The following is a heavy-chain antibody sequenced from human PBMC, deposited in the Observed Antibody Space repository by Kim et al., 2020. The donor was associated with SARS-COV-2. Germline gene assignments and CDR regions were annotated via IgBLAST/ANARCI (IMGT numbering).Heavy chain of an antibody. J-gene: IGHJ4*02. V-gene: IGHV3-23*01. Sequence: YPDSGKVQFTISRDNARNTLYLHMNSLRGEDTAVYYCARRPSRFLDYWGQGTLVTVSS. CDR3: ARRPSRFLDY. D-gene: IGHD3-3*01.